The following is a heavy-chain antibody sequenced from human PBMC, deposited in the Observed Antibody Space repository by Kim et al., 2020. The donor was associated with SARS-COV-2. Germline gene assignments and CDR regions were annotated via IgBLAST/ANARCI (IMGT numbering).Heavy chain of an antibody. D-gene: IGHD5-12*01. CDR2: IWYDGSNK. J-gene: IGHJ4*02. V-gene: IGHV3-33*01. Sequence: GGSLRLSCAASGFTFSSYGMHWVRQAPGKGLEWVAVIWYDGSNKYYADSVKGRFTISRDNSKNTLYLQMNSLRAEDTAVYYCARGRHPDSGFLFDYWGQGTLVTVSS. CDR3: ARGRHPDSGFLFDY. CDR1: GFTFSSYG.